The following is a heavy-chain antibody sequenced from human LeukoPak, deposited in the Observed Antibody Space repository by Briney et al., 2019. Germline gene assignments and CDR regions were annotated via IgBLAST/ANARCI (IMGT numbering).Heavy chain of an antibody. Sequence: GGSLRLSCAASGFSFSTYAMTWVRQAPGKGLEWVAGISGSGERTYYADSVKGRFTISRDNSKNTLYVEMNRLRADDTAVYYCAKASRASRVTTRHPIDYWGQGNLVTVSS. CDR2: ISGSGERT. V-gene: IGHV3-23*01. CDR3: AKASRASRVTTRHPIDY. CDR1: GFSFSTYA. D-gene: IGHD4-17*01. J-gene: IGHJ4*02.